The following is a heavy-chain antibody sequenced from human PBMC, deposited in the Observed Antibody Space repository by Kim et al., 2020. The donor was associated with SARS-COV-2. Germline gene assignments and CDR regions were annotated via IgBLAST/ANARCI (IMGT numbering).Heavy chain of an antibody. CDR2: INHSGST. D-gene: IGHD2-21*01. CDR3: ARVPGAGHIVVVNDY. V-gene: IGHV4-34*01. CDR1: GGSFSGYY. Sequence: SETLSLTCAVYGGSFSGYYWSWIRQPPGKGLEWIGEINHSGSTNYNPSLKSRVTISVDTSKNQFSLKLSSVTAADTAVYYCARVPGAGHIVVVNDYWGQGTLVTVSS. J-gene: IGHJ4*02.